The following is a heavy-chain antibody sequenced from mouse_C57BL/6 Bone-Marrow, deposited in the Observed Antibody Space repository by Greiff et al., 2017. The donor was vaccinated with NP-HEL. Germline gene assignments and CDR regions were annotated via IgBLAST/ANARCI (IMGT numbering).Heavy chain of an antibody. CDR3: ERGRLRLSFDY. D-gene: IGHD2-4*01. Sequence: QVQLQQPGAELVKPGASVKMSCKASGYTFTSYWITWVKQRPGQGLEWIGDIYPGSGSTNYNEKFKGKATLTGDTSSSTAYMQLSSLTAVDSAVYDWERGRLRLSFDYWGQGTTLTVSS. J-gene: IGHJ2*01. V-gene: IGHV1-55*01. CDR1: GYTFTSYW. CDR2: IYPGSGST.